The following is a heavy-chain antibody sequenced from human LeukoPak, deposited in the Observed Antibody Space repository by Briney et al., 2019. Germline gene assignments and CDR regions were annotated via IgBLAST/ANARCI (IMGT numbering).Heavy chain of an antibody. CDR1: GFTFSSHG. Sequence: PGGPLRLSCAASGFTFSSHGMNWVRQAPGKGLEWVSGIRGDGVTTYYADSVKGRFTISRDNSRNTLYLQMNSLIAEDTAVYYCAKSGYNRFDYWGQGTRVTVSS. J-gene: IGHJ4*02. CDR2: IRGDGVTT. D-gene: IGHD5-24*01. V-gene: IGHV3-23*01. CDR3: AKSGYNRFDY.